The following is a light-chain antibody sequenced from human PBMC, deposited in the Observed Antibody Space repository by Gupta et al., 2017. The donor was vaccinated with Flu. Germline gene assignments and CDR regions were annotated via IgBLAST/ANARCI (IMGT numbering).Light chain of an antibody. CDR3: QVWDSSSDHCV. CDR2: DDS. J-gene: IGLJ3*02. Sequence: SHVLPQPPSVSVAPGQTARITCGGNNIGSKTVHWYQQRPGQAPVLVVYDDSDRPSGIPERFSGSNSGNTATLTISRVEAGDEADYYCQVWDSSSDHCVFGGGTKLSVL. V-gene: IGLV3-21*02. CDR1: NIGSKT.